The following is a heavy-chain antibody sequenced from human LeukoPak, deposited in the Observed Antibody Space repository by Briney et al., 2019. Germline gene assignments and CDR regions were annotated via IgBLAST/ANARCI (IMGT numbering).Heavy chain of an antibody. CDR3: ARVGRYGYNLEYFDY. D-gene: IGHD5-24*01. Sequence: SETLSLTCTVSGGSISSYNWSWIRQPPADGLGLIGYIYYSGSTNYNPSLKSRVTISVDTSKNQFSLKLSSVTAADTAVYYCARVGRYGYNLEYFDYWGQGTLVTVSS. V-gene: IGHV4-59*01. CDR1: GGSISSYN. J-gene: IGHJ4*02. CDR2: IYYSGST.